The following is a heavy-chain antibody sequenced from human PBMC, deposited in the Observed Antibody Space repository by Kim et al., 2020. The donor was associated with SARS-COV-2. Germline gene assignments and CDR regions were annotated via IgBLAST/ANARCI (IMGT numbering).Heavy chain of an antibody. CDR3: EARLYDTYYYVTPFDY. V-gene: IGHV4-34*01. Sequence: SETLSLTCAVYGGSFSSYYWNWIRQSPEKGLEWIGEINHSGSTHYNASLESRVTISVDTSKNQFSLKLTSVTAADTAVYYCEARLYDTYYYVTPFDYWGQGNLVTVSS. D-gene: IGHD3-22*01. J-gene: IGHJ4*02. CDR2: INHSGST. CDR1: GGSFSSYY.